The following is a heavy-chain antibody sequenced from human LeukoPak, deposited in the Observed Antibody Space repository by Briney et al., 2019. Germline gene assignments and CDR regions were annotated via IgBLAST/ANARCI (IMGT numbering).Heavy chain of an antibody. Sequence: QTGGSLRLSCEASEFTFSSYLMHWVRQAPGKGLVWVSRINSDGRTTIYADSVKGRFTISRDNAKNTLYLQMNSLRAEDTAVYYCAREGYYDSSGYSIRFSYWGQGTLVTVSS. CDR1: EFTFSSYL. V-gene: IGHV3-74*01. D-gene: IGHD3-22*01. CDR2: INSDGRTT. CDR3: AREGYYDSSGYSIRFSY. J-gene: IGHJ4*02.